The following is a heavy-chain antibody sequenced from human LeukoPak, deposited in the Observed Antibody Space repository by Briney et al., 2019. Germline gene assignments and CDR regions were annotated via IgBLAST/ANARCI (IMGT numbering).Heavy chain of an antibody. CDR3: ARDTGSSSFPNYYYYYYMDV. CDR1: GGSISSGGYY. V-gene: IGHV4-30-2*01. Sequence: PSQTLSLTCTVSGGSISSGGYYWSWIRQPPGKGLEWIGYIYHSGSTYYNPSLKSRVTISVGGSKNQFSLKLSSVTAADTAVYYCARDTGSSSFPNYYYYYYMDVWGKGTTVTVSS. CDR2: IYHSGST. D-gene: IGHD6-6*01. J-gene: IGHJ6*03.